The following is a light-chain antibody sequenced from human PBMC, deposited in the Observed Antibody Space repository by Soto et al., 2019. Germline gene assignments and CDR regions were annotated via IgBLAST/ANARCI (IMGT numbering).Light chain of an antibody. CDR1: QSVSSN. CDR2: GAS. V-gene: IGKV3-15*01. Sequence: EIVMTQSPATLSVSPGERATLSCRASQSVSSNLAWYQQKPGQAPRLLIYGASTRATGIPARFSGNGSGTEFTLANSSLQSEDFAVYYCQQYNNWPPAITFGQGTRLEIK. CDR3: QQYNNWPPAIT. J-gene: IGKJ5*01.